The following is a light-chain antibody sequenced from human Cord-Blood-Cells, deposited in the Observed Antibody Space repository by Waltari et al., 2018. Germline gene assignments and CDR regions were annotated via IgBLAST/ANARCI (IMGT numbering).Light chain of an antibody. CDR3: QQYYSLPWT. Sequence: VILMTSSSSLLSASTGNIATISWGMNQSISSYLSWYQQKPEKAPELIIYAAPTLQSGVPSRFSSSGSGTDFTLTISCLQSEDFTNYYCQQYYSLPWTFGQGTKVEIK. CDR2: AAP. J-gene: IGKJ1*01. CDR1: QSISSY. V-gene: IGKV1D-8*01.